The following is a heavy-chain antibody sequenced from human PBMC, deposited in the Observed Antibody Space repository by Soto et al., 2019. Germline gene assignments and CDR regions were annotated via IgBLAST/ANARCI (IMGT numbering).Heavy chain of an antibody. CDR2: INQDGSEK. V-gene: IGHV3-7*03. CDR3: ARDSFSTVTTNYFDY. J-gene: IGHJ4*02. CDR1: GFTLSSYL. Sequence: GGSLSLSSAPSGFTLSSYLMSWVRQAPGKGLEWVVNINQDGSEKFYVDSVKGPFTISRDNAKTSLYLKMTSLRAEDTAVYYCARDSFSTVTTNYFDYWGRGTLVTVSS. D-gene: IGHD4-17*01.